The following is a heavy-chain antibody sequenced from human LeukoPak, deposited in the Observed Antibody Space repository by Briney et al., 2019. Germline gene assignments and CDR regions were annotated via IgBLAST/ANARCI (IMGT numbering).Heavy chain of an antibody. Sequence: PSETLSLTCAVYGGSFSGYYLSWIRQPPGKGLEWIGEINHSGSTNYNPSLKSRVTISVDTSKNQFSLKLSSVTAADTAAYYCARTGYCSSTSCYLGAFDIWGQGTMVTVSS. J-gene: IGHJ3*02. CDR2: INHSGST. CDR3: ARTGYCSSTSCYLGAFDI. CDR1: GGSFSGYY. D-gene: IGHD2-2*01. V-gene: IGHV4-34*01.